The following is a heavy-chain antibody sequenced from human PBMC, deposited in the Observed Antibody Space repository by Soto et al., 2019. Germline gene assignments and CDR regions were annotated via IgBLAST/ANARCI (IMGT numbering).Heavy chain of an antibody. Sequence: ASVKVSCKASGYTFTGYYMHWVRQAPGQGLECMGWINAGNGNTKYSQKFQGRVTMTRDTSTSTAYMELSSLRSEDTAVYYCARDSPPMDVWGQGTTVTVSS. CDR2: INAGNGNT. V-gene: IGHV1-3*01. CDR3: ARDSPPMDV. J-gene: IGHJ6*02. CDR1: GYTFTGYY.